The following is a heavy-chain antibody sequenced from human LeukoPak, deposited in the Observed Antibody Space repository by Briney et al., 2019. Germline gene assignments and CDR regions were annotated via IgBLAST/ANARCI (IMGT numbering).Heavy chain of an antibody. J-gene: IGHJ4*02. V-gene: IGHV3-23*01. CDR3: AKRGIVIRGILVIGYHQEAYHYDY. Sequence: GGSLRLSCEASGFPFSDYAMTWVRQAPGKGLEWVSSIKGSGGGSSYADSVKGRFTISRDNSLNTLYLQMSSLRAEDTAVYFCAKRGIVIRGILVIGYHQEAYHYDYWGQGVLVTVSS. CDR2: IKGSGGGS. CDR1: GFPFSDYA. D-gene: IGHD3-10*01.